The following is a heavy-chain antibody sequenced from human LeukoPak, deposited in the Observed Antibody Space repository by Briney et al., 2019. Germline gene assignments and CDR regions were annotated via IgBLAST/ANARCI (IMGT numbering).Heavy chain of an antibody. Sequence: SETLSLTCTVSGGSISSYYWSWIRQPAGKGLKWIGRIYTSGSTNYNPSLKSRVTMSVDTSKNQFSLKLSSVTAADTAAYYCAREVDDFWSGYLGFDYWGQGTLVTVSS. V-gene: IGHV4-4*07. J-gene: IGHJ4*02. D-gene: IGHD3-3*01. CDR1: GGSISSYY. CDR3: AREVDDFWSGYLGFDY. CDR2: IYTSGST.